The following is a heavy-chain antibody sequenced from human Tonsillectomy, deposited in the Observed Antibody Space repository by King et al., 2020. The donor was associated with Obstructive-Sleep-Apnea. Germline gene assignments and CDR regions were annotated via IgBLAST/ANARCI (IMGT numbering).Heavy chain of an antibody. CDR3: SRKGASVSIDY. CDR1: GGSISSGGYY. CDR2: IYYSGST. J-gene: IGHJ4*02. Sequence: LQLQESGPGLVKPSQTLSLTCTVSGGSISSGGYYWSWIRQHPGKGLEWMGYIYYSGSTYYNPSLKSRVTISVDTSKNQFSLKLSSVTAADTAVYYCSRKGASVSIDYWGQGTLVTVSS. D-gene: IGHD3-16*01. V-gene: IGHV4-31*03.